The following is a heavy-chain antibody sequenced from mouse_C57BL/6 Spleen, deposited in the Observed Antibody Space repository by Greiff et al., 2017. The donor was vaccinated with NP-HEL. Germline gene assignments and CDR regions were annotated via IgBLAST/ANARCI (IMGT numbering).Heavy chain of an antibody. CDR2: IDPSDSYT. J-gene: IGHJ2*01. D-gene: IGHD1-1*01. V-gene: IGHV1-59*01. CDR1: GYTFTSYW. Sequence: QVQLKQPGAELVRPGTSVKLSCKASGYTFTSYWMHWVKQRPGQGLEWIGVIDPSDSYTNYNQKFKGKATLTVDTSSSTAYMQLSSLTSEDSAVYYCARWGAFYGSSFDYWGQGTTLTVSS. CDR3: ARWGAFYGSSFDY.